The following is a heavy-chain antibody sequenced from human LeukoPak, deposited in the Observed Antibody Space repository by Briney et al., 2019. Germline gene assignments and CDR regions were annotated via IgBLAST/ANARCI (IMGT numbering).Heavy chain of an antibody. D-gene: IGHD7-27*01. J-gene: IGHJ2*01. V-gene: IGHV3-23*01. CDR1: GFTFGTYG. Sequence: PGGSLRLSCEAFGFTFGTYGMTWVRQAPGKGLEWVSGITGSSTWTYYADSVRGRFTISRDNSKNTLHLQMNNLTADDTAIYYCAREFVSLGTGYFDLWGRGTLVTVSS. CDR2: ITGSSTWT. CDR3: AREFVSLGTGYFDL.